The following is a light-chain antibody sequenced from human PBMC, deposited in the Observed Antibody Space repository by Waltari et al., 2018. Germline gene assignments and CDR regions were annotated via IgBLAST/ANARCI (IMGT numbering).Light chain of an antibody. V-gene: IGLV2-14*03. CDR3: SSHTSSRTRV. CDR1: SSYVGAYEH. CDR2: DVT. J-gene: IGLJ3*02. Sequence: QSALTQPASVSGSPGQSITIPFTGTSSYVGAYEHFSWYQQHPGKVPKLMIYDVTYRPSGISNRFSGSKSGITAFLTISGLQAEDEADYYCSSHTSSRTRVFGGGTELTVL.